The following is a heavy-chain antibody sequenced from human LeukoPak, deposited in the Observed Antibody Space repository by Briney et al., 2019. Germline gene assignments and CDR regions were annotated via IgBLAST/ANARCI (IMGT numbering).Heavy chain of an antibody. CDR2: IYPADSDI. V-gene: IGHV5-51*01. Sequence: GESLKISCKGSGYSINNYWIGWVRQMPGKGLEWMGIIYPADSDIRYSPSFQGQVTISADKSISTAYLQWSSLKASDTAMYYCARVDTPASDAFDIWGQGTMVTVSS. CDR3: ARVDTPASDAFDI. J-gene: IGHJ3*02. D-gene: IGHD5-18*01. CDR1: GYSINNYW.